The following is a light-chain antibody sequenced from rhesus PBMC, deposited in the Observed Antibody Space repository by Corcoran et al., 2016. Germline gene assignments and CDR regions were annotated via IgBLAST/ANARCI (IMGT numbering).Light chain of an antibody. CDR1: QSVSSR. CDR2: VAS. J-gene: IGKJ2*01. V-gene: IGKV3-17*02. CDR3: QQESNWSYS. Sequence: EIVMTQSPATLSLSPGERATLSCRASQSVSSRLAWYQQKPGHAPRLPIYVASRRVTGISDRFSGSGSGTDFTLTISSLEPEDVAVYFCQQESNWSYSFGQGTKVEI.